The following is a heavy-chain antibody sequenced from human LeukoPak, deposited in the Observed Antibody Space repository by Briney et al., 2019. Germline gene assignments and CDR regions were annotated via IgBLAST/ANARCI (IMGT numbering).Heavy chain of an antibody. J-gene: IGHJ4*02. D-gene: IGHD3-10*01. CDR2: IYSGGST. Sequence: PGGSLRLSCAASGFTVSSNYMSWVRQAPGKGLEWVSVIYSGGSTYYADSVKGRFTISRDNSKNTLYLQMNSLRAEDTAVYYCAGTDYYGSGSSYHFDYWGQGTLVTVSS. CDR1: GFTVSSNY. V-gene: IGHV3-66*01. CDR3: AGTDYYGSGSSYHFDY.